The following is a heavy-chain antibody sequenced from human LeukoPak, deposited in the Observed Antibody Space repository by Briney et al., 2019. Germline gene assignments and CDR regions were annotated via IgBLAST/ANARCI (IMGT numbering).Heavy chain of an antibody. V-gene: IGHV4-61*01. D-gene: IGHD3-22*01. J-gene: IGHJ3*02. CDR1: GGSISSSSYY. Sequence: SETLSLTCSVPGGSISSSSYYWSWIRQPPGKGLEWIGYIYDSGSTNYNPSLKSRVTISVDTSKNQFSLKLSSVTAADTAVYYCACLTTADAFDIWGQGTMVTVSS. CDR3: ACLTTADAFDI. CDR2: IYDSGST.